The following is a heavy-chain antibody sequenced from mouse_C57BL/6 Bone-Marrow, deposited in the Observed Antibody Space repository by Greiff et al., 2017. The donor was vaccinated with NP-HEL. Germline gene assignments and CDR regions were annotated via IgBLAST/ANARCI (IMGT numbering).Heavy chain of an antibody. CDR2: ISSGGSYT. CDR3: ASRQLRSYYAMDY. J-gene: IGHJ4*01. CDR1: GFTFSSYG. Sequence: EVKLMESGGDLVKPGGSLKLSCAASGFTFSSYGMSWVRQTPDKRLEWVATISSGGSYTYYPDSVKGRFTISRDNAKNTLYLQMSSLKSEDTAMYYCASRQLRSYYAMDYWGQGTSVTVSS. D-gene: IGHD3-2*02. V-gene: IGHV5-6*02.